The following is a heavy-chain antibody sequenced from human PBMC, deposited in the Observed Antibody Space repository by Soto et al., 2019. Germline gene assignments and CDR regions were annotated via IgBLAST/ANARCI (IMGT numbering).Heavy chain of an antibody. CDR2: TYYRSKWYN. D-gene: IGHD6-19*01. Sequence: SPTLSLTCAISGDSVSSNSAAWNWIRQSPSRGLEWLGRTYYRSKWYNDYAVSVKSRITINPDTSKNQFSLQLNSVTPEDTAVYYCARFSSGEQWLVGGYYYYGMDVWGQGTTVTVSS. V-gene: IGHV6-1*01. CDR3: ARFSSGEQWLVGGYYYYGMDV. CDR1: GDSVSSNSAA. J-gene: IGHJ6*02.